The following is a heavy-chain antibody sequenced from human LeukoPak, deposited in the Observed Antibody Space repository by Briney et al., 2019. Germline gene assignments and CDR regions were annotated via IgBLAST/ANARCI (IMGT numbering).Heavy chain of an antibody. CDR2: ISWNSGSI. CDR3: AKDNSPSFLGYFDY. V-gene: IGHV3-9*01. CDR1: GFTFDDYA. D-gene: IGHD2/OR15-2a*01. Sequence: PGRSLRLSCAASGFTFDDYAMHWVRQAPGKGLEWVSGISWNSGSIGYADSVKGRFTISRDNAKNSLYLQMNSLRAEDTALYYCAKDNSPSFLGYFDYWGQGTLVTVSS. J-gene: IGHJ4*02.